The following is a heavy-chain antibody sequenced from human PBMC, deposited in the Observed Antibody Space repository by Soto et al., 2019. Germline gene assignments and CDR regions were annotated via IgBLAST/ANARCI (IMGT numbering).Heavy chain of an antibody. J-gene: IGHJ4*02. CDR1: GFSFSSYG. Sequence: QVQLVESGGGVVQPGRSLRLSCVASGFSFSSYGMHWVRQAPGKGLEWVAGISYDGSNKDYADSVKGRLNISRDNSKNALILQMNSLRPEDTAVYYCAKGKAVGANANHRHYFDYWGQGTLLTVSS. V-gene: IGHV3-30*18. CDR2: ISYDGSNK. D-gene: IGHD1-26*01. CDR3: AKGKAVGANANHRHYFDY.